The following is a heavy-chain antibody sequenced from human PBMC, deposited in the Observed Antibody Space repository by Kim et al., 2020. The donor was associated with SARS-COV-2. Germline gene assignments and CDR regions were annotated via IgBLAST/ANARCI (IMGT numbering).Heavy chain of an antibody. Sequence: GGSLRLSCLASGFTVNSNYMSWVRQAPGKGLEWVSLIYTGGHTFYADSVKGRFTVSADISKNTISLQMNNLRAEDTAVYYCARGTPGYSRGSRFDYWGQVTLVTVSS. CDR1: GFTVNSNY. CDR3: ARGTPGYSRGSRFDY. J-gene: IGHJ4*02. CDR2: IYTGGHT. D-gene: IGHD2-15*01. V-gene: IGHV3-53*01.